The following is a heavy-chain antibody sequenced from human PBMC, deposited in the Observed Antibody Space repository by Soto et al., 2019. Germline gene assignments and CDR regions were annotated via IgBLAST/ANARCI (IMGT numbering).Heavy chain of an antibody. J-gene: IGHJ6*02. V-gene: IGHV5-51*01. CDR3: ARQKEYYHYGMDV. Sequence: GESLKISCKGSGYSFTTYWIGWVRQMPGKGLEWMGIIYPGDSDTRYSPSFQGQVTISADKSISTAYLQWSSLKASDTAMYYCARQKEYYHYGMDVWGQGTTVTVSS. CDR1: GYSFTTYW. CDR2: IYPGDSDT.